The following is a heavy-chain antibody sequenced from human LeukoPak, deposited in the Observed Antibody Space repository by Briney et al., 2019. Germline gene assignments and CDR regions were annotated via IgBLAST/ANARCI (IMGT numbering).Heavy chain of an antibody. CDR3: AKDRYSGSYYGLFDY. CDR2: ISGSGGST. V-gene: IGHV3-23*01. D-gene: IGHD1-26*01. J-gene: IGHJ4*02. Sequence: AGGSLRLSCAASGFTFSSYAMSWVRQAPGEGLGWVSAISGSGGSTYYADSVKGRFTISRDNSKNTLYLQMNSLRAEDTAVYYCAKDRYSGSYYGLFDYWGQGTLVTVSS. CDR1: GFTFSSYA.